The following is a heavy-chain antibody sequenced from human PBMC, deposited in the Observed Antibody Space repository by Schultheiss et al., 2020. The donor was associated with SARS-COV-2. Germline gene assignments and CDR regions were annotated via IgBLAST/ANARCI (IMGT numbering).Heavy chain of an antibody. J-gene: IGHJ4*02. CDR2: INHSGST. D-gene: IGHD3-9*01. CDR3: ARTDWVFDC. Sequence: GSLRLSCAVYGGSFSGYYWSWIRQPPGKGLEWIGEINHSGSTNYNPSLKSRVTISVDTSKNQFSLNLSSVTAADTAVYFCARTDWVFDCWGQGVLVTVSS. V-gene: IGHV4-34*01. CDR1: GGSFSGYY.